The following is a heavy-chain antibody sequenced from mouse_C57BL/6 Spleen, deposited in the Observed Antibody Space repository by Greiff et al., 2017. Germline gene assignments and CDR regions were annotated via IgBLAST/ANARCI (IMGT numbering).Heavy chain of an antibody. CDR3: ARLGLYSNYGDY. D-gene: IGHD2-5*01. J-gene: IGHJ2*01. CDR2: IDPSDSYT. CDR1: GYTFTSYW. V-gene: IGHV1-50*01. Sequence: QVQLQQPGAELVKPGASVKLSCKASGYTFTSYWMQWVKQRPGQGLEWIGEIDPSDSYTNYNQKFKGKATLTVDTSSSTAYMQLSSLTSEDSAVYYCARLGLYSNYGDYWGQGTTLTVSS.